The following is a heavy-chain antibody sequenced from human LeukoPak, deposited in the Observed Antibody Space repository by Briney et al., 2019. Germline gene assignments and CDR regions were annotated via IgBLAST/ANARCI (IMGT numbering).Heavy chain of an antibody. CDR1: GYTFTSYG. D-gene: IGHD3-10*01. J-gene: IGHJ5*02. CDR2: ISAYNGNT. Sequence: ASVKVSCKASGYTFTSYGISWVRQPPGQGLEWMGWISAYNGNTNYAQKLQGRVIMTTDTSTSTAYMELRSLRSDDTAVYYCARVGSGYNWFDPWGQGTLVTVSS. CDR3: ARVGSGYNWFDP. V-gene: IGHV1-18*01.